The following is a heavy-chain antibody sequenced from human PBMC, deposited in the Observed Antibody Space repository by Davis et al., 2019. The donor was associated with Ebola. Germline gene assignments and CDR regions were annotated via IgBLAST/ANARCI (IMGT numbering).Heavy chain of an antibody. Sequence: SQTISLTCAVYGGSFSGYYWSWIRQPPGKGLEWIGEINHSGSTNYNPSLKSRVTISVDTSKNQFSLKLSYVTAADTAVYYCARHKGDYVSGRFDYWGQGTLVTVSS. CDR3: ARHKGDYVSGRFDY. J-gene: IGHJ4*02. CDR1: GGSFSGYY. D-gene: IGHD4-17*01. V-gene: IGHV4-34*01. CDR2: INHSGST.